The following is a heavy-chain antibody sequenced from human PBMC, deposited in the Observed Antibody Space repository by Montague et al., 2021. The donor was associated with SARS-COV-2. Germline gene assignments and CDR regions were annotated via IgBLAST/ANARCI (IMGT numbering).Heavy chain of an antibody. Sequence: SETLSLTCTVSGGSIRSRSYYWGWIRQPPGKGLEWIGSIYYSGSTYYNPSLKSRVTISVDTSKNQFSLKLSSVTAADTAVYYCARDWITFIVVVSKDGWFDPWGQGTLVTVSS. CDR2: IYYSGST. J-gene: IGHJ5*02. CDR3: ARDWITFIVVVSKDGWFDP. V-gene: IGHV4-39*02. CDR1: GGSIRSRSYY. D-gene: IGHD3-22*01.